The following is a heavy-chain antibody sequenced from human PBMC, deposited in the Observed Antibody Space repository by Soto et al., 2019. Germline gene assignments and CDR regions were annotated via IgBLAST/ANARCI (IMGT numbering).Heavy chain of an antibody. Sequence: KPGGSLRLSCAASGFTFSDHYMSWIRQAPGKGLEWIGYSSNSGSFTRYADSVKGRFSISRDNAKNSLYLQINSLRGDDTAIYYCARDAGVRGAIIDYLDSWGQGILVTVSS. CDR3: ARDAGVRGAIIDYLDS. V-gene: IGHV3-11*06. J-gene: IGHJ4*02. CDR2: SSNSGSFT. D-gene: IGHD3-10*01. CDR1: GFTFSDHY.